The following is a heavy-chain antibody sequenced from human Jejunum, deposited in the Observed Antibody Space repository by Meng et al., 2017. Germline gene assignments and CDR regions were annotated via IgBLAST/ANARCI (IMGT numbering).Heavy chain of an antibody. CDR3: TRGLHYDSSAYEVGY. J-gene: IGHJ4*02. CDR2: IWHDGSYK. Sequence: GQLGGSGGVVVQVGRALRLSWAASGFIFSSNGMHWVRKAPGKGLGWVAGIWHDGSYKFYIDSVKGRFTISRDNSKNTLDLQMSSLRVEDTAVYYCTRGLHYDSSAYEVGYWGQGTLVTVSS. CDR1: GFIFSSNG. V-gene: IGHV3-33*01. D-gene: IGHD3-22*01.